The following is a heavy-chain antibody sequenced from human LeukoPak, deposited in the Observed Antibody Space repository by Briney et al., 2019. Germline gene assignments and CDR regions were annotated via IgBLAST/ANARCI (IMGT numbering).Heavy chain of an antibody. Sequence: ASVKVSCKASGGTFSSYAISWVRQAPGQGLEWMGGIIPIFGTANYAQKFQGRVTITRDTSASTAYMELSSLRSEDTAVYYCARRPFSSGYYFYYFDYRGQGTLVTVSS. J-gene: IGHJ4*02. CDR2: IIPIFGTA. CDR3: ARRPFSSGYYFYYFDY. CDR1: GGTFSSYA. V-gene: IGHV1-69*05. D-gene: IGHD3-22*01.